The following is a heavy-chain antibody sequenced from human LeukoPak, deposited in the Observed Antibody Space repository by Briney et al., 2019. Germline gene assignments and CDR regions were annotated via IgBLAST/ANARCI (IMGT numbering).Heavy chain of an antibody. CDR1: GYTFTGYY. CDR3: ARPPIRHDAFDI. Sequence: PMASVKVSCKASGYTFTGYYMHWVRQAPGQGLEWMGWINPNSGGTNYAQKFQGRVTMTRDTSISTAYMELSRLRSDDTAVYYCARPPIRHDAFDIWGQGTMVTVSS. J-gene: IGHJ3*02. V-gene: IGHV1-2*02. D-gene: IGHD2-2*02. CDR2: INPNSGGT.